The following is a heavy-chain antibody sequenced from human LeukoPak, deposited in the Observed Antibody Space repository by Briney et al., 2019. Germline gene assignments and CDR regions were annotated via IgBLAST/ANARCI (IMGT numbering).Heavy chain of an antibody. V-gene: IGHV3-74*01. CDR1: GFTFSSLW. CDR2: IKNDGRRT. D-gene: IGHD4-11*01. J-gene: IGHJ4*02. Sequence: GGSLRLSCGASGFTFSSLWMYWVRQAPGKGLVWVSCIKNDGRRTIYADSVKGRFTISRDNAKNTLYLQMNSLRAEDTAVYYCARDNDYKIDYWGQGTLVTVSS. CDR3: ARDNDYKIDY.